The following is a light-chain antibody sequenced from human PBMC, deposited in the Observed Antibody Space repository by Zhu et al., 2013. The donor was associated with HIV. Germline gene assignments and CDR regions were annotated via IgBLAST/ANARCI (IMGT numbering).Light chain of an antibody. CDR2: GAS. J-gene: IGKJ1*01. V-gene: IGKV3-15*01. CDR1: QSVSNN. CDR3: QQYNDWPRA. Sequence: EILMTQSPATLSVSPGETVTLSCRASQSVSNNLAWYHQRPAQSPRLLIYGASRRAANIPTRFTGRGSGTDFSLTITSLQSEDSGIYFCQQYNDWPRAFGQGTKVELK.